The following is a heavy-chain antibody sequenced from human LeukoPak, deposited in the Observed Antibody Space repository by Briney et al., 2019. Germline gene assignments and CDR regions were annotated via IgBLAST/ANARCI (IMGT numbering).Heavy chain of an antibody. CDR2: ISDYNGNT. V-gene: IGHV1-18*01. D-gene: IGHD6-19*01. CDR3: ARGVAVAGPNSVYFDP. Sequence: ASVKVSCKASGFRFINYGITWLRQAPGQGLEWMGWISDYNGNTKYALKLQGRVTMTTDTSTTTAYMELRSLRSDDTAFYYCARGVAVAGPNSVYFDPWGQGTLVTVSS. J-gene: IGHJ5*02. CDR1: GFRFINYG.